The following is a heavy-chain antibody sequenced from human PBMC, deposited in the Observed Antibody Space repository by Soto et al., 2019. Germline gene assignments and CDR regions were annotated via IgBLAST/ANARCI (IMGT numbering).Heavy chain of an antibody. CDR1: GFTFSSYA. CDR3: AKPYSPAGSSQDYFDP. Sequence: GGSLRLSCAASGFTFSSYAMSWARQAPGKGLEWVSAISGSGGSTYYADSVNGRFTISRDNSKNTLYLQMSSLRAEDTAVYYCAKPYSPAGSSQDYFDPWGQGSLVTVSS. D-gene: IGHD1-1*01. V-gene: IGHV3-23*01. CDR2: ISGSGGST. J-gene: IGHJ5*02.